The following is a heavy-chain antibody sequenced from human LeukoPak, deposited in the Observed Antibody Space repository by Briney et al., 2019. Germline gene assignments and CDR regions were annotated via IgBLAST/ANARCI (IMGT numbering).Heavy chain of an antibody. V-gene: IGHV3-21*01. CDR2: ISSSSNYI. CDR3: ARSIPYGTTWYGRSDY. J-gene: IGHJ4*02. D-gene: IGHD6-13*01. CDR1: GFTFSSHS. Sequence: PGGSLRLSCAASGFTFSSHSMTWVRQAPGKGLEWVSSISSSSNYIYYADSVKGRFTISRDNAKNSLYLQANSLRAEDTAVYYCARSIPYGTTWYGRSDYWGQGTLVTVSS.